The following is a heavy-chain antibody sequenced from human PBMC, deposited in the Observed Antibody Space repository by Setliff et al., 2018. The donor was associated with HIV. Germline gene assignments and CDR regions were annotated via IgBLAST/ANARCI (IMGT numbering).Heavy chain of an antibody. CDR1: GFTFSDYY. CDR3: ARVEGVDFWSGYSPFNY. Sequence: PGGSLRLSCAASGFTFSDYYMTWIRQAPGKGLEWVANIKDDGSEKYYVDSVKGRFTISRDNAKNSLYLQMNSLRAEDTAVYYCARVEGVDFWSGYSPFNYWGQGTLVTVSS. CDR2: IKDDGSEK. V-gene: IGHV3-7*01. J-gene: IGHJ4*02. D-gene: IGHD3-3*01.